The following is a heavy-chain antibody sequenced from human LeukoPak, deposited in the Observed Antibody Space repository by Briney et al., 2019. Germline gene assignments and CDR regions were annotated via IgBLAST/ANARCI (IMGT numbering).Heavy chain of an antibody. J-gene: IGHJ4*02. CDR2: ISSSSSYI. V-gene: IGHV3-21*01. D-gene: IGHD3/OR15-3a*01. CDR1: GFTFSSYS. CDR3: ARGAVEGLVLFYFDY. Sequence: PGGSLRLSCAASGFTFSSYSMNWVRQAPGKGLEWVSSISSSSSYIYYADSVKGRFTISRDNAKNSLYLQMNSLRAEDTAVYYCARGAVEGLVLFYFDYWGQGTLVTVSS.